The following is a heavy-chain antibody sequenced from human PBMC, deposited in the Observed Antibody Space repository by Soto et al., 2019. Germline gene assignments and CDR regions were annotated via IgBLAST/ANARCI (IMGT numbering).Heavy chain of an antibody. CDR2: IKSKTDGGTT. CDR3: TTDDRLIRITGTTNAFDI. J-gene: IGHJ3*02. V-gene: IGHV3-15*07. Sequence: PGGSLRLSCAASGFTFSNAWMNWVRQAPGKGLEWVGRIKSKTDGGTTDYAAPVKGRFTISRDDSKNTLYLQMNSLKTEDTAVYYCTTDDRLIRITGTTNAFDIWGQGTMVTVSS. D-gene: IGHD1-7*01. CDR1: GFTFSNAW.